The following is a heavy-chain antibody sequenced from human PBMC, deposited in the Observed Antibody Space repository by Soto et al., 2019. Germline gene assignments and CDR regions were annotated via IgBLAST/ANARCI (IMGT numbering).Heavy chain of an antibody. D-gene: IGHD2-2*01. J-gene: IGHJ3*02. V-gene: IGHV4-59*08. CDR3: ARQSHSYCSSGRCYDEAFDI. Sequence: SETLSLTCTVSGGSISSYYWSWIRQPPGKGLEWIAYIYYSGSTNYNPSLKSRVTISVDTSKNQFSLKLSSVTAADTAVYYCARQSHSYCSSGRCYDEAFDIWGQGTKVTVSS. CDR2: IYYSGST. CDR1: GGSISSYY.